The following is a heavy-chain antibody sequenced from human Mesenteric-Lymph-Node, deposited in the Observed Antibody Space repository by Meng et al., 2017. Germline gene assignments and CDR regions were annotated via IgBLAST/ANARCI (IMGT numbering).Heavy chain of an antibody. CDR3: GCGYYFDF. CDR2: ISGPGATV. J-gene: IGHJ4*02. V-gene: IGHV3-11*04. Sequence: GGSLRLSCTVSGGSMTGPDYLYWGWIRQAPGKGLEWVSSISGPGATVYYADSVKGRFTISRDNAKNSLYLQMNSLRAEDTAVYYCGCGYYFDFWGQGTLVTVSS. CDR1: GGSMTGPDYLY.